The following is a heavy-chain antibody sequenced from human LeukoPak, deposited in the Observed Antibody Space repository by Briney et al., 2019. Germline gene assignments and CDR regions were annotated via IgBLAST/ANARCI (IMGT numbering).Heavy chain of an antibody. V-gene: IGHV3-23*01. J-gene: IGHJ4*02. D-gene: IGHD3-10*01. CDR1: GFTFSSYA. CDR3: ARGNYYGSGTYYRSGYYFDY. Sequence: GGSLRLSCAASGFTFSSYAMSWVRQAPGKGLEWVSAISGSGGSTYYADSVKGRFTISRDSSNNTPFLQMNSLRAEDTAVYYCARGNYYGSGTYYRSGYYFDYWGQGTLVTVSS. CDR2: ISGSGGST.